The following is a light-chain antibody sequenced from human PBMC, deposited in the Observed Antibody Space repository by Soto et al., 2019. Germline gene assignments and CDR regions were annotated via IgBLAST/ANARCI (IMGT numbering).Light chain of an antibody. V-gene: IGLV2-14*01. Sequence: QSALTQPASVSGSPGQSITISCTGTSSDVGGYNYVSWYQQHPGKAPTLMIYDVSNRPSGVSNRFSGSKSGNTASLTISGLQAEDEPDYYCSSYTSSSTSVVFGGGTKLTVL. CDR1: SSDVGGYNY. J-gene: IGLJ2*01. CDR2: DVS. CDR3: SSYTSSSTSVV.